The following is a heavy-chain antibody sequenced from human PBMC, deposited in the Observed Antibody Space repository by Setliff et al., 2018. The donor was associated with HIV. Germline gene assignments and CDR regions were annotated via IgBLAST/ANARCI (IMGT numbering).Heavy chain of an antibody. CDR1: GGTFSSYA. CDR3: ARGDSSGYYYVGGQADAFDS. CDR2: IIPIFGTA. Sequence: SVKVSCKASGGTFSSYAISWVRQAPGQGLEWMGGIIPIFGTANYAQKFQGRVTITADESTSTAYMELSSLRSEDTAVYYCARGDSSGYYYVGGQADAFDSWGQGTMVTVSS. V-gene: IGHV1-69*13. J-gene: IGHJ3*02. D-gene: IGHD3-22*01.